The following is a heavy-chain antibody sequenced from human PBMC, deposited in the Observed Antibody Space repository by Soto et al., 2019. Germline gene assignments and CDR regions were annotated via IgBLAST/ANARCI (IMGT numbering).Heavy chain of an antibody. V-gene: IGHV3-30*18. J-gene: IGHJ4*02. CDR2: ISSDGSKK. CDR1: GFTFNNYG. D-gene: IGHD3-22*01. CDR3: AKGDYYDSSGPFDY. Sequence: GGSLSLSCAASGFTFNNYGIHWVRQTPGQGLEWVAVISSDGSKKYYADSVKGRFTISRDNSKNTLYLQMSSLRAEDTAVYYCAKGDYYDSSGPFDYWGQGTVVTVSS.